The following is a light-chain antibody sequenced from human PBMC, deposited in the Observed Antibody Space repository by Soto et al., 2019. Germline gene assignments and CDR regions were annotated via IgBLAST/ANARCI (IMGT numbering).Light chain of an antibody. CDR1: QSFSGTY. Sequence: EIVLTQSPGTLSLSPGERATLSCRASQSFSGTYLAWYQQKPGQAPRLLIYPASTRATGIPDRFSGSGSGTDFTLTISRLEPEDFAVYYCQQYGSSPRITFGQGTRLEIK. V-gene: IGKV3-20*01. J-gene: IGKJ5*01. CDR2: PAS. CDR3: QQYGSSPRIT.